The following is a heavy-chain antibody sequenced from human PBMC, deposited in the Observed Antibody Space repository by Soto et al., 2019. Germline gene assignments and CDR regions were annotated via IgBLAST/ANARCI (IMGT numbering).Heavy chain of an antibody. CDR2: IYTSGST. J-gene: IGHJ5*02. D-gene: IGHD2-15*01. V-gene: IGHV4-4*07. CDR3: ARQSACSGGSCYSP. CDR1: GGSISSYY. Sequence: SETLSLTCTVSGGSISSYYWSWIRQPAGKGLEWIGRIYTSGSTNYNPSLKSRVTMSVDTSKNQFSLKLSSVTAADTAVYYCARQSACSGGSCYSPWGQGTLVTVSS.